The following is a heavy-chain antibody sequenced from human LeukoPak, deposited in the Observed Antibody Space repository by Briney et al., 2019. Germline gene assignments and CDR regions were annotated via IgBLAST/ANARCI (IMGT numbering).Heavy chain of an antibody. Sequence: GGSLRLSRAASGFTFSDYYMSWIRQAPGKGLEWVSYISSSGSTIYYADSVKGRFTISRDNAKNSLYLQMNSLRAEDTAVYYCARVWDYYTHSLGYWGQGTLVTVSS. CDR1: GFTFSDYY. CDR3: ARVWDYYTHSLGY. V-gene: IGHV3-11*04. CDR2: ISSSGSTI. J-gene: IGHJ4*02. D-gene: IGHD1-26*01.